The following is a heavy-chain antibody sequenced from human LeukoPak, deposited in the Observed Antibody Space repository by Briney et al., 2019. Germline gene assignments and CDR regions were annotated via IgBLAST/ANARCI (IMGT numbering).Heavy chain of an antibody. CDR1: GASVSSIGYY. J-gene: IGHJ4*02. CDR2: IYHSGST. CDR3: ARDKSLDY. V-gene: IGHV4-30-2*01. Sequence: PSETLSLTCGVSGASVSSIGYYWSWIRQPPGKGLEWIGYIYHSGSTYYNPSLKSRVTISVDRSKNQFSLKLSSVTAADTAVYYCARDKSLDYWGQGTLVTVSS.